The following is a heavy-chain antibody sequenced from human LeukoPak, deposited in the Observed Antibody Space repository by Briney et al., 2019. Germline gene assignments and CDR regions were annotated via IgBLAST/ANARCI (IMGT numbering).Heavy chain of an antibody. CDR1: GFTFSIYA. D-gene: IGHD2-15*01. J-gene: IGHJ4*02. CDR2: VGTSADT. Sequence: GGSLRLSCLASGFTFSIYAIDWVRQAPGQGLKWVSAVGTSADTYYADSVRGRFTISRDNSKNTLYLQMDSLRAEDTAIYYCTRKTPGRTPFDYWGQGTLVTVSS. V-gene: IGHV3-23*01. CDR3: TRKTPGRTPFDY.